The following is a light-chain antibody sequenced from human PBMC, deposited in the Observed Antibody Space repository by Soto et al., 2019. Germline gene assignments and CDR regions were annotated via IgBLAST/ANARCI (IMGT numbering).Light chain of an antibody. CDR1: QSVRNSY. V-gene: IGKV3-20*01. J-gene: IGKJ2*01. Sequence: EILFTQSPGTLSLSPGERATLSCRASQSVRNSYLAWYQQKPGQAPRLLIYGASGRATGIPDRFSGSGSGTDFTHTISRLEPEDFAVYYCQQYGSSPYTFGQGTNLEL. CDR3: QQYGSSPYT. CDR2: GAS.